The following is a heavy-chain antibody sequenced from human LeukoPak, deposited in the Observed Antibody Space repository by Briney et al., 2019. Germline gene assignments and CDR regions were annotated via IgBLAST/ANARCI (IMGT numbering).Heavy chain of an antibody. CDR2: INTDGSST. J-gene: IGHJ3*02. CDR3: ARGGYCSSTSCFGDAFDI. V-gene: IGHV3-74*01. CDR1: GFTFSSYW. D-gene: IGHD2-2*01. Sequence: GGSLRLSCAASGFTFSSYWMHWVRQAPGKGLVWVSRINTDGSSTSYADSVKSRFTISRDNAKNTLYLQMNSLRAEDTAVYYCARGGYCSSTSCFGDAFDIWGQGTMVTVSS.